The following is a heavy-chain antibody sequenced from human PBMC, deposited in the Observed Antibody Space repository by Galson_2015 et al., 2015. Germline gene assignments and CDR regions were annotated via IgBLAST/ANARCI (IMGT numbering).Heavy chain of an antibody. D-gene: IGHD6-19*01. V-gene: IGHV3-48*03. CDR1: GFTFSSYE. J-gene: IGHJ3*02. Sequence: SLRLSCAASGFTFSSYEMNWVRQAPGKGLEWVSYISSSGSTIYYADSVKGRFTISRDNAKNSLYPQMNSLRAEDTAIYYCARRGYRSGWYYGFDIWAKGQWSPSLQ. CDR3: ARRGYRSGWYYGFDI. CDR2: ISSSGSTI.